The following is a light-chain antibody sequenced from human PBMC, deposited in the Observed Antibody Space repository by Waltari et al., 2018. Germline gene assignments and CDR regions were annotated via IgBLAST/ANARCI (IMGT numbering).Light chain of an antibody. Sequence: EILLTQSPGTLSLSPGERATLSCRASQSVSSSYLAWYQQNAGQAPRHLIYGASSRATGSADRFSGSGSGTDVTLTISRLEPEDFAVYYCQQYGSSPPFTFGPGTKVDIK. V-gene: IGKV3-20*01. J-gene: IGKJ3*01. CDR3: QQYGSSPPFT. CDR2: GAS. CDR1: QSVSSSY.